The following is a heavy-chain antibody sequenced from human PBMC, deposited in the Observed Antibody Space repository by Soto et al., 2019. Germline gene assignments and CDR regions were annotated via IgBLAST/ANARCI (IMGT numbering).Heavy chain of an antibody. CDR1: GYTFTGYY. Sequence: QVQLVQSGAEVKKPGASVKVSCKAPGYTFTGYYMHWVRQAPGQGLEWMGWINPNRGGTNYEQKFQGWVTMTRDTSISTAYMELSRLRSDDTAVYYCARESANQAARYFQHWGEGTLVTVSS. V-gene: IGHV1-2*04. CDR2: INPNRGGT. D-gene: IGHD6-25*01. J-gene: IGHJ1*01. CDR3: ARESANQAARYFQH.